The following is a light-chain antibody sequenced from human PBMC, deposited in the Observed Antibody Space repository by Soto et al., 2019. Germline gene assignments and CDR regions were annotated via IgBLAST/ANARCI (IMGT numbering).Light chain of an antibody. J-gene: IGKJ1*01. CDR2: DVS. V-gene: IGKV1-5*01. CDR3: QQYYDYPWT. CDR1: QSISNR. Sequence: DIQMTQSPFTLSASVGDRVTITCRASQSISNRMAWHQQKPGKAPKVLISDVSRLKSGVPSRFSGSGSGTEFILTIISLQPDDFATYYCQQYYDYPWTFGQGTKVEIK.